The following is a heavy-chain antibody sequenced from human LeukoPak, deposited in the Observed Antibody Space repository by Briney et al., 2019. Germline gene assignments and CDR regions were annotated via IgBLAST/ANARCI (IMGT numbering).Heavy chain of an antibody. Sequence: QTGKSLRLSCAAFGFTFDNYAMHWVRQAPGKGLEWVSSISWNSANIAYADSVKGRFTISRDNAKNSLYLQMNSLRAEDTAVYYCARDGYDFWSDYPTTLDYWGQGALVTVSS. D-gene: IGHD3-3*01. CDR3: ARDGYDFWSDYPTTLDY. J-gene: IGHJ4*02. CDR2: ISWNSANI. V-gene: IGHV3-9*01. CDR1: GFTFDNYA.